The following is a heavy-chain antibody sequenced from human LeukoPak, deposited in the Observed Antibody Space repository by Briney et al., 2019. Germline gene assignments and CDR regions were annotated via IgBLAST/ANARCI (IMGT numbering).Heavy chain of an antibody. J-gene: IGHJ3*02. CDR3: ARHGGGGRAFDI. D-gene: IGHD3-10*01. V-gene: IGHV4-59*08. CDR1: GGSISSYY. Sequence: SETLSLTCTVSGGSISSYYWRWIRQPPGKGLEGRVVIYYSGNTNYNPSLKSRVTILVDTSKNQFSLKLSSVTAADTAVYFCARHGGGGRAFDIWGQGTMVTVSS. CDR2: IYYSGNT.